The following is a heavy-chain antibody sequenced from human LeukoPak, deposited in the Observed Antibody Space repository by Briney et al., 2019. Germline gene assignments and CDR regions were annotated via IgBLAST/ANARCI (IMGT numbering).Heavy chain of an antibody. J-gene: IGHJ4*02. V-gene: IGHV3-48*03. CDR3: SSSPGSYPFPFDY. CDR2: IGRDDNTL. Sequence: PGGSLRLSCAASGFTFSSYEMNWVRQAPGKGLEWISYIGRDDNTLSYADSVKGRFTISRDSAKNSLYLQMITLRAEDTAVYYCSSSPGSYPFPFDYWGQGTLVTVSS. D-gene: IGHD3-10*01. CDR1: GFTFSSYE.